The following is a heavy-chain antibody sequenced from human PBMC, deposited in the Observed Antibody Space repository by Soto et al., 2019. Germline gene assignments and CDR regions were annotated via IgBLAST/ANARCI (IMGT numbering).Heavy chain of an antibody. V-gene: IGHV3-33*01. CDR2: VWYDGSNE. CDR3: ARAPGTAMAYFDY. J-gene: IGHJ4*02. Sequence: QVQLVESGGGVVKPGRSLRLSWVVSGFTFSSYGMHWVRQAPGKGLEWVALVWYDGSNEYYSDSVKGRFTISRDNSENTLYLQMNSLRAEDTAVYYCARAPGTAMAYFDYWGQGTLVTVSS. CDR1: GFTFSSYG. D-gene: IGHD5-18*01.